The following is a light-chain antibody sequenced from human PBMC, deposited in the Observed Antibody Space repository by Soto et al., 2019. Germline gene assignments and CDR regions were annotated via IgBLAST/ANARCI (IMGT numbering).Light chain of an antibody. V-gene: IGKV3-15*01. CDR1: HDVYSK. CDR2: AAS. Sequence: EIVMTQSPVTLSVSPGERVTLSRRASHDVYSKLAWYQQKAGQAPRLLIYAASTRATGLPARFSGSGSGTEFTLTISSLQSEDFAIYYCQHYANWPLTFGGGTKVDIK. CDR3: QHYANWPLT. J-gene: IGKJ4*01.